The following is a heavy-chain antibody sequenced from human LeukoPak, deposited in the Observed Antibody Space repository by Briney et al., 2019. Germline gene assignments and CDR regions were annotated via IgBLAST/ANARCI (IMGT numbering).Heavy chain of an antibody. J-gene: IGHJ4*02. CDR2: IYHSGST. D-gene: IGHD4-17*01. Sequence: SETLSLTCTVSGYSISSGYYWGWIRQPPGKGLEWIGSIYHSGSTYYNPSLKSRVTISVDTSKNQFSLKLSSVTAADTAVYYCAREYGDYEGDYWGQGTLVTVSS. CDR3: AREYGDYEGDY. V-gene: IGHV4-38-2*02. CDR1: GYSISSGYY.